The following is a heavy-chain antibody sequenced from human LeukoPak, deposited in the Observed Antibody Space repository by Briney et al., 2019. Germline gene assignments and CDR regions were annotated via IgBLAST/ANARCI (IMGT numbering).Heavy chain of an antibody. V-gene: IGHV1-18*01. CDR3: ARTCSSSSCYMVH. Sequence: ASVKVSCKASGYTFANSGITWVRQAPGQGLEWMGWISVYNGNTNYAQNLQGRVTLTTDTSTSTAYMELRSLRSDDTALYYCARTCSSSSCYMVHWGQGTLVPVSS. CDR2: ISVYNGNT. J-gene: IGHJ4*02. D-gene: IGHD2-2*02. CDR1: GYTFANSG.